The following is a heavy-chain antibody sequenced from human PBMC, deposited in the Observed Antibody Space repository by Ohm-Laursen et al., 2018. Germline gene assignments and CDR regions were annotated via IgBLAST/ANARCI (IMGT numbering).Heavy chain of an antibody. CDR1: GFTFSSYA. D-gene: IGHD1-14*01. CDR3: ARGRKRGQAEYYFDY. Sequence: SLRLSCSASGFTFSSYAMTWVRQAPGKGLEWVSSISGTGDSTYYADSVKGRFTISRDNSKNTLDLQMNSLRAEDTALYYCARGRKRGQAEYYFDYWGQGTLVTVSS. CDR2: ISGTGDST. V-gene: IGHV3-23*01. J-gene: IGHJ4*02.